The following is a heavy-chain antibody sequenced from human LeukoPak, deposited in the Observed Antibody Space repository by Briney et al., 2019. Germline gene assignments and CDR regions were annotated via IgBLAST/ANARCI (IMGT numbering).Heavy chain of an antibody. Sequence: SQTLSLTCTVSGDSISSGDYYWSWIRQPAGKGLEWIGRISSSGSTNYNPSLKSRVTISVDTSKNQFSLKLSSVTAADTAVYYCARDLDSSGYYYFDYWGQGTLVTVSS. J-gene: IGHJ4*02. D-gene: IGHD3-22*01. CDR3: ARDLDSSGYYYFDY. CDR1: GDSISSGDYY. CDR2: ISSSGST. V-gene: IGHV4-61*02.